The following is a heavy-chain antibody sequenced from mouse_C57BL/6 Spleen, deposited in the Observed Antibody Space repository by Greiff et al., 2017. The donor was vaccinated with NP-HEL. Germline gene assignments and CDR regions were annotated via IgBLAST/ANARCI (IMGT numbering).Heavy chain of an antibody. Sequence: EVKLVESGGGLVKPGGSLKLSCAASGFTFSSYAMSWVRQTPEKRLAWVATISDGGSYTYYPDNVKGRFTISRDNAKNNLYLQMSHLKSEDTAMYYCARDRGLRREAMDYWGQGTSVTVSS. CDR1: GFTFSSYA. J-gene: IGHJ4*01. V-gene: IGHV5-4*01. CDR2: ISDGGSYT. CDR3: ARDRGLRREAMDY. D-gene: IGHD2-4*01.